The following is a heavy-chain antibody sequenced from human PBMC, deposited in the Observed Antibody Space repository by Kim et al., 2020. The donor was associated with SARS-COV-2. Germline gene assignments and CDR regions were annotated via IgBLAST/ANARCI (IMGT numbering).Heavy chain of an antibody. Sequence: YADSVQGRFTISRDNSKNSLYLQMNSLRTEDTALYYCAKDIGDYYYGMDVWGQGTTVTVSS. CDR3: AKDIGDYYYGMDV. V-gene: IGHV3-43*01. J-gene: IGHJ6*02.